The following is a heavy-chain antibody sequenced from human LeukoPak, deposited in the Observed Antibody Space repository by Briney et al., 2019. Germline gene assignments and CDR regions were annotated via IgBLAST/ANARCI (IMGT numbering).Heavy chain of an antibody. V-gene: IGHV1-2*06. Sequence: ASVKASCKASGYTFTGYYMHWVRQAPGQGLEWMGRINPNSGGTNYAQKFQGRVTMTRDTSISTAYMELSRLRSDDTAVYYCARDRQQLVFYYYYMDVWGKGTTVTVSS. CDR2: INPNSGGT. D-gene: IGHD6-13*01. J-gene: IGHJ6*03. CDR3: ARDRQQLVFYYYYMDV. CDR1: GYTFTGYY.